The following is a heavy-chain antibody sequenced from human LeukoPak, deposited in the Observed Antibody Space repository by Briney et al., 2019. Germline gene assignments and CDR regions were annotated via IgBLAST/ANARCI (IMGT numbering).Heavy chain of an antibody. D-gene: IGHD2-21*01. CDR2: ISSSPSDI. V-gene: IGHV3-21*06. J-gene: IGHJ3*02. Sequence: PGGSLRLSCAASGFTFSSYSMNWVRQAPGEGLEWVSSISSSPSDIYIADSVKGRFTISRDNAKNSLYLQMNSLRGEDTAVYYCARAYSSKGAFDIWGQGTMVTVSS. CDR3: ARAYSSKGAFDI. CDR1: GFTFSSYS.